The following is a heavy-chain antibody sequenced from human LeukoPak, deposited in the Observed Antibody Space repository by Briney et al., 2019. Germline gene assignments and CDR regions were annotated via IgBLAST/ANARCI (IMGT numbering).Heavy chain of an antibody. V-gene: IGHV1-2*06. Sequence: ASVKVSCKASGYTFTGYYIHWVRQAPGQGLEWMGRINPNSGDTNYALKFQGRVTMTRDTSISTAYMELSSLRSDDTAVYYCARDPPPHSSSYWGSYSYYYIDVWGKGTTVTVSS. CDR3: ARDPPPHSSSYWGSYSYYYIDV. CDR1: GYTFTGYY. J-gene: IGHJ6*03. CDR2: INPNSGDT. D-gene: IGHD3-22*01.